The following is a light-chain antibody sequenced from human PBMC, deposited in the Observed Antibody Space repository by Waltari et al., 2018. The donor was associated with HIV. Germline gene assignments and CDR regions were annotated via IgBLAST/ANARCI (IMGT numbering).Light chain of an antibody. CDR2: DAS. CDR1: QSVSTY. V-gene: IGKV3-11*01. Sequence: ELVLTQSPATLSLSPGERATLSCRASQSVSTYLAWYQQRPGQAPRLLIYDASSRATGIPARFSGSGSGTDFTLTISSLEPADFAVYYCQQRSDWPRSTFGGGTKVEIK. J-gene: IGKJ4*01. CDR3: QQRSDWPRST.